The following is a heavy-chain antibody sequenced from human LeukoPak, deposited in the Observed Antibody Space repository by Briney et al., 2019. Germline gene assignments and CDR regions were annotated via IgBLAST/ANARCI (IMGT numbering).Heavy chain of an antibody. V-gene: IGHV4-59*08. Sequence: PSETLSLTCTVSGGSISSYYWSWIRQPPGKELEWIGYIYYSGSTNYNPSLKSRVTISVDTSKNQFSLKLSSVTAADTAVYYCARFSIAAADDAFDIWGQGTMVTVSS. CDR3: ARFSIAAADDAFDI. CDR1: GGSISSYY. D-gene: IGHD6-13*01. CDR2: IYYSGST. J-gene: IGHJ3*02.